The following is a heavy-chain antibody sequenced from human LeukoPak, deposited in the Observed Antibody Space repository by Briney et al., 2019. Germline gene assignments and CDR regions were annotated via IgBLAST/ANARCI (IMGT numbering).Heavy chain of an antibody. CDR2: IYYSGST. CDR3: ARLAAAGMVLFRWAYYYYYMDV. Sequence: SETLSLTCTVSGGSISSSSYYWDWIRQPPGKGLEWIESIYYSGSTNYNPSLKSRVTISVDTSKNQFSLKLSSVTAADTAVYYCARLAAAGMVLFRWAYYYYYMDVWGKGTTVTVSS. J-gene: IGHJ6*03. D-gene: IGHD6-13*01. V-gene: IGHV4-39*07. CDR1: GGSISSSSYY.